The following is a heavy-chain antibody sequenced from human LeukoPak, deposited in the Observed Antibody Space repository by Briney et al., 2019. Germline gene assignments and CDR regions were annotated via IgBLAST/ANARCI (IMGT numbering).Heavy chain of an antibody. V-gene: IGHV1-69*06. J-gene: IGHJ5*02. CDR1: GGTFSSYA. D-gene: IGHD3-10*01. Sequence: SVKVSCKASGGTFSSYAISWVRQAPGQGPEWMGGIIPMSGTTNYAQKFQGRVTITADKSTSTASMELSSLKSDDTAVYYCAKSRARGSGTYNWYDPWGQGTLVTVSS. CDR3: AKSRARGSGTYNWYDP. CDR2: IIPMSGTT.